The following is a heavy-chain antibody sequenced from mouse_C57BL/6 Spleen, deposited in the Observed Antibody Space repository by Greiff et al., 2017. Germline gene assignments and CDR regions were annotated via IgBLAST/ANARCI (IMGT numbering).Heavy chain of an antibody. CDR3: ASRMVTTIYFDY. J-gene: IGHJ2*01. V-gene: IGHV14-2*01. CDR1: GFNIKDYY. D-gene: IGHD2-3*01. Sequence: EVQLVESGAELVKPGASVKLSCTASGFNIKDYYMHWVKQRTEQGLEWIGRIDPEDGETKYAPKFQGKATITADTSSNTAYLHHSSLTSEDTAVSYCASRMVTTIYFDYWGPGTTLTVSS. CDR2: IDPEDGET.